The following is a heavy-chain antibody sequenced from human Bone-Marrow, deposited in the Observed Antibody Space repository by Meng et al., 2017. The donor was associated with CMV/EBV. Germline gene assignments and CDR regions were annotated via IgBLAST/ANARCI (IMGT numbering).Heavy chain of an antibody. CDR3: SRLRFMEWFDY. V-gene: IGHV3-49*04. J-gene: IGHJ4*02. Sequence: GGSLRLSCTTSGFTFEDYAMGWVRQAPGKGLEWVGFIRSKVSGGTTEYAASVKGRFTISSDDSKSSAYLQMNSLKTEDTAMYYCSRLRFMEWFDYWGQGTLVTVSS. CDR1: GFTFEDYA. D-gene: IGHD3-3*01. CDR2: IRSKVSGGTT.